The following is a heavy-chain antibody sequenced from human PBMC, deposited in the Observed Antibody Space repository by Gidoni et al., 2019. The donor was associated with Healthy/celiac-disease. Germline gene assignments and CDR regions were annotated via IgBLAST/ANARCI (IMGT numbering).Heavy chain of an antibody. CDR3: ARDSDGDEEGLFDY. CDR2: IYSGGST. V-gene: IGHV3-53*01. J-gene: IGHJ4*02. D-gene: IGHD4-17*01. CDR1: GFTVSSNY. Sequence: EVQLVESGGGLIQPGGSLRLSCAASGFTVSSNYMSWVRQAPGKGLEWVSVIYSGGSTYYADSVKGRFTISRDNSKNTLYLQMNSLRAEDTAVYYCARDSDGDEEGLFDYWGQGTLVTVSS.